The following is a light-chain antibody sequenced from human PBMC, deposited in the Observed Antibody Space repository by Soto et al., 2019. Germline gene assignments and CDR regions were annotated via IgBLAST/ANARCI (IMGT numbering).Light chain of an antibody. CDR3: QKFNSAPWT. CDR1: QGISNS. J-gene: IGKJ1*01. V-gene: IGKV1-27*01. CDR2: GAS. Sequence: DIPMTQSPSSLSASVGDRVTITCRASQGISNSLAWYQQKPGKVPKLLIYGASTLQSGVPSRFSGSGSGTDFTLTISGLQPEDVATYYCQKFNSAPWTFGQGTKVEIK.